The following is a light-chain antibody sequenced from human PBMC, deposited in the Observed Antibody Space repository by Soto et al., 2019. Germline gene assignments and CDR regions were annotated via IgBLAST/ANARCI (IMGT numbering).Light chain of an antibody. J-gene: IGLJ2*01. Sequence: QSALTQPPSASGTPGQRVTISCSGTSSNIGNNYVCWYQKVPGTAARLLIYRNNQRPSGVPDRFSGSKSGTSASLAISGLRSDDEADYYCAAWDDSLSGVVFGGGTKLTVL. V-gene: IGLV1-47*01. CDR2: RNN. CDR1: SSNIGNNY. CDR3: AAWDDSLSGVV.